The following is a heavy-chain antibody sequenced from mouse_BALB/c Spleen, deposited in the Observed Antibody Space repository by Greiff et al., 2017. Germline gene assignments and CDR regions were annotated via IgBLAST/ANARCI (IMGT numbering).Heavy chain of an antibody. J-gene: IGHJ3*01. Sequence: EVKLQESGPVLARPGASVKMSCKASGYTFTSYWMHWVKQRPGQGLEWIGAIYPGNSDTSYNQKFKGKAKLTAVTSTSTAYMELSSLTNEDSAVYYCTRYYGSSFPPWFAYWGQGTLVTVSA. CDR2: IYPGNSDT. CDR3: TRYYGSSFPPWFAY. V-gene: IGHV1-5*01. CDR1: GYTFTSYW. D-gene: IGHD1-1*01.